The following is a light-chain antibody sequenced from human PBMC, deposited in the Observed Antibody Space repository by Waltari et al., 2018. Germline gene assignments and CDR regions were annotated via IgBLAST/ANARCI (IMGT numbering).Light chain of an antibody. CDR3: QAWDSNTLI. CDR2: QNT. J-gene: IGLJ2*01. CDR1: RLTYKY. V-gene: IGLV3-1*01. Sequence: SYELIHLPSMSVSPGQTARITCSGGRLTYKYTCWYQQKPGQSPILVIYQNTKRPSGIPERFSASKSGNTATLTISGTQALDEAVYYCQAWDSNTLIFGGGTYLTVL.